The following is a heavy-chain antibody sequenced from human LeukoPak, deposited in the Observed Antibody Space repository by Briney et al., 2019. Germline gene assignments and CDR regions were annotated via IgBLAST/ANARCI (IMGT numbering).Heavy chain of an antibody. CDR3: ARGPPFIVGTTRNWFDP. Sequence: SETLSLTCTVSGGSISSHYWNWIRQPAGKGLEWIGRIYTSGSTNYNPSLKSRVTMSVDTSKNQFSLKLSSVTAADTAVYYCARGPPFIVGTTRNWFDPWGQGTLVTVSS. D-gene: IGHD1-26*01. V-gene: IGHV4-4*07. CDR1: GGSISSHY. CDR2: IYTSGST. J-gene: IGHJ5*02.